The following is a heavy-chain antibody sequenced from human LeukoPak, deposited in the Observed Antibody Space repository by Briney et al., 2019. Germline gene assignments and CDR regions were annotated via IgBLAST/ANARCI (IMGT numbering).Heavy chain of an antibody. CDR2: IYHSGST. V-gene: IGHV4-38-2*02. CDR3: ARDIRKFWLGSYFSHAFEI. Sequence: PSETLSLTCAVSGYSISSGYYWGWIRQPPGKGLEWIGSIYHSGSTYYNPSLKSRVTISVDTSKNQFSLKLSCVTAAVTAVYYCARDIRKFWLGSYFSHAFEIWGQGKMVTVSS. D-gene: IGHD3-10*01. CDR1: GYSISSGYY. J-gene: IGHJ3*02.